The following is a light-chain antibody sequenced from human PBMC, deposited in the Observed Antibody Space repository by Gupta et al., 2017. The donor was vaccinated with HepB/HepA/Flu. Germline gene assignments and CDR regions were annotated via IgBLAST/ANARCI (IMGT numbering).Light chain of an antibody. CDR1: NSNIGAGYD. Sequence: QSVLTQPPSVSGAPGQRVTISCTGSNSNIGAGYDVKWYQQLPGTAPKLLIYSDTHRPSGVPDRFSGSKSGTSASLEITGLQTEDEADDYCQSYDGSLRGLVFGGGTKLTVL. J-gene: IGLJ2*01. V-gene: IGLV1-40*01. CDR3: QSYDGSLRGLV. CDR2: SDT.